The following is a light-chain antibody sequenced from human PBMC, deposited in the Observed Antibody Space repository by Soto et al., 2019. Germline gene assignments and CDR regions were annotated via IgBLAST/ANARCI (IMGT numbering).Light chain of an antibody. V-gene: IGLV2-23*02. Sequence: QAVLTQPASVSGSPGQSITISCTGTRSDVGSYNLVSWFQQHPGKAPKLLIYEVNRRPSGISNRFSGSKSGSTASLTVSGLQAEDEADYYCCSYVDSSTSYVFGSGT. CDR1: RSDVGSYNL. CDR2: EVN. CDR3: CSYVDSSTSYV. J-gene: IGLJ1*01.